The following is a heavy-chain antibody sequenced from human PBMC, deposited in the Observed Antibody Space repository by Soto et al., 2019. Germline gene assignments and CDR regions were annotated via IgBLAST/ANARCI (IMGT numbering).Heavy chain of an antibody. CDR3: ARVRPRTHYYYYCMDV. CDR1: GGTFSSYA. V-gene: IGHV1-69*01. J-gene: IGHJ6*02. D-gene: IGHD3-10*01. Sequence: QVQLVQSGAEVKKPGSSVKVSCKASGGTFSSYAISWVRQAPGQGLEWMGGIITIFGTAKYAQKFQGRVTITADESTSTAYMGLSSLRSEDTAVYYCARVRPRTHYYYYCMDVWCHVTTVTVSS. CDR2: IITIFGTA.